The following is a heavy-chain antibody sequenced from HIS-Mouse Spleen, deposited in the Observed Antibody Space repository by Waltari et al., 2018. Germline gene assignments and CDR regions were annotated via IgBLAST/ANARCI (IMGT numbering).Heavy chain of an antibody. Sequence: QVQLVESGGGVVQPGRSLRLSCAASGFTFSSYGMPWVRQAPGKGLEWVAVIWYDGSNKYYADSVKGRFTISRDNSKNTLYLQMNSLRAEDTAVYYCAKGGLMVYAIGDYWGQGTLVTVSS. V-gene: IGHV3-33*06. D-gene: IGHD2-8*01. J-gene: IGHJ4*02. CDR1: GFTFSSYG. CDR3: AKGGLMVYAIGDY. CDR2: IWYDGSNK.